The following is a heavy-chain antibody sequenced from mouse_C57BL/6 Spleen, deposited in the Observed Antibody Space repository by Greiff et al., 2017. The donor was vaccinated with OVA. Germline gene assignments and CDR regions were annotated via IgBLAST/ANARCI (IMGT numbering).Heavy chain of an antibody. CDR1: GFTFSSYG. D-gene: IGHD3-2*02. CDR3: ARHRSQLRLNGAMDY. V-gene: IGHV5-6*01. CDR2: ISSGGSYT. J-gene: IGHJ4*01. Sequence: EVKVVESGGDLVKPGGSLKLSCAASGFTFSSYGMSWVRQTPDKRLEWVATISSGGSYTYYPDSVKGRFTISRDNAKNTLYLQMSSLKSEDTAMYYCARHRSQLRLNGAMDYWGQGTSVTVSS.